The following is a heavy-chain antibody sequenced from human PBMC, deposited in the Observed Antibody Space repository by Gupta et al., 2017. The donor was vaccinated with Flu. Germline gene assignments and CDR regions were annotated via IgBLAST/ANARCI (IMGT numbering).Heavy chain of an antibody. CDR1: GGSFSGYY. Sequence: QVQLQQWGAGLLKPSETLSLTCAVYGGSFSGYYWSWIRQPPGKGLEWIGEINHSGSTNYNPSLKSRVTISVDTSKNQFSLKLSSVTAADTAVYYCARVGAMGVGAAPDYWGQGTLVTVSS. J-gene: IGHJ4*02. CDR3: ARVGAMGVGAAPDY. CDR2: INHSGST. V-gene: IGHV4-34*01. D-gene: IGHD1-26*01.